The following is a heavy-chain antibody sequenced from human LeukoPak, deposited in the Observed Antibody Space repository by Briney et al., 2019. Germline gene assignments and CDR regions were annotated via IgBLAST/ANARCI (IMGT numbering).Heavy chain of an antibody. CDR3: ARDLGSGSLHY. CDR2: INTGNGNT. CDR1: GYTFTSFA. Sequence: ASVKVSCKASGYTFTSFAIHWVRQAPGQRLEWMGWINTGNGNTRYSQKFQGRVTITRDTSASTAYIDLSSLRSEDTAVYYCARDLGSGSLHYWGQGTLVTVSS. V-gene: IGHV1-3*04. D-gene: IGHD1-26*01. J-gene: IGHJ4*02.